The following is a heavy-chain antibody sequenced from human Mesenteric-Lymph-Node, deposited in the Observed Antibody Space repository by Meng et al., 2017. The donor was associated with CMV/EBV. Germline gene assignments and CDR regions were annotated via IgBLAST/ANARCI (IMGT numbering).Heavy chain of an antibody. D-gene: IGHD4-23*01. V-gene: IGHV3-23*01. CDR2: IGGSDDDK. J-gene: IGHJ5*02. CDR3: AKDGVSFNSIWDWFDP. Sequence: GFAFSTNAMAGVRQAPGKWLEWVVTIGGSDDDKHYADTVRCRFTISKDNSKNTLYLQMSSLRADDTAVYYCAKDGVSFNSIWDWFDPWGQGTLVTVS. CDR1: GFAFSTNA.